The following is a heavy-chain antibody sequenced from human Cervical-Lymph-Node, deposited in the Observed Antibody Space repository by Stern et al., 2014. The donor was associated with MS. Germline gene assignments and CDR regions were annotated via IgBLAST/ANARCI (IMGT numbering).Heavy chain of an antibody. J-gene: IGHJ4*02. CDR1: GFTVNSSY. CDR2: IYAGGIT. V-gene: IGHV3-53*01. Sequence: EMQLVESGGGLIQPGGSLRLSCAASGFTVNSSYVSWVRQAPGRGREWVSVIYAGGITYYSDSVRGRFTISRDISKNTVYLQMNSLRAEDTAVYYCARGMQLWHYFDYWGQGTLVTVSS. D-gene: IGHD5-18*01. CDR3: ARGMQLWHYFDY.